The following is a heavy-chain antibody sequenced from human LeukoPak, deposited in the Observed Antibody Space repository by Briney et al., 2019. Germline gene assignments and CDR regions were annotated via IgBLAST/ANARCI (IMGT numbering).Heavy chain of an antibody. CDR1: GFTFSNYW. V-gene: IGHV3-7*04. Sequence: GGSLRLSCAASGFTFSNYWMSWGRQAPGKGLEWVANIKQDGSEKNYVDSVKGRFTISRDNAKNSLYLQMNSLRADDTAVYYCARGRGMDVWGQGTTVTVSS. J-gene: IGHJ6*02. CDR2: IKQDGSEK. CDR3: ARGRGMDV.